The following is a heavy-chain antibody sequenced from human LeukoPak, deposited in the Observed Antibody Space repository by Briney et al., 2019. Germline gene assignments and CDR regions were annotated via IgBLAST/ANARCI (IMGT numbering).Heavy chain of an antibody. D-gene: IGHD2-2*01. CDR2: INPNSGGT. CDR3: ARDGVVVPAAMYYFDY. J-gene: IGHJ4*02. CDR1: GYTFTGYY. V-gene: IGHV1-2*06. Sequence: ASVKVSCKASGYTFTGYYMHWVRQAPGQGLEWMGRINPNSGGTNYAQKFQGRVTMTRDTSTRTVYMELSSLRSEDTAVYYCARDGVVVPAAMYYFDYWGQGTLVTVSS.